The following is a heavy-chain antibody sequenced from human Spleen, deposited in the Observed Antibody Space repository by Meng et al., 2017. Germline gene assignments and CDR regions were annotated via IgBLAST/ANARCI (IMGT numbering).Heavy chain of an antibody. CDR3: ARGPTTMAHDFDY. V-gene: IGHV4-34*01. CDR2: INHSGST. D-gene: IGHD4-11*01. Sequence: QVQLQQWGAGLLKPSETLSLPCVVSGGSFSEYYWSLSRQPPGKGLEWIGEINHSGSTNYNPSLESRATISVDTSQNNLSLKLSSVTAADSAVYYCARGPTTMAHDFDYWGQGTLVTVST. J-gene: IGHJ4*02. CDR1: GGSFSEYY.